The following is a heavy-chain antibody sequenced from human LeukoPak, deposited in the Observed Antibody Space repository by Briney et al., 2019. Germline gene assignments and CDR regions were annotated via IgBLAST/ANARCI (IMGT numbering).Heavy chain of an antibody. J-gene: IGHJ4*02. CDR1: GFTFSSYG. V-gene: IGHV3-33*01. CDR3: ARDRRVSGFDY. Sequence: PGGSLRLSCAASGFTFSSYGMHWVRQAPGKGLEWVAVIWYDGSNKYYADSVKGRFTISRDNSKNTLYLQMNSLRAEDTAVYYCARDRRVSGFDYWGQGTLVTVSS. CDR2: IWYDGSNK.